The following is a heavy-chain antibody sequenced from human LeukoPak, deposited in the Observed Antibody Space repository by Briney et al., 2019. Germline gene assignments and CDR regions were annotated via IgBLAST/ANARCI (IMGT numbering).Heavy chain of an antibody. CDR2: IYYSGST. D-gene: IGHD7-27*01. Sequence: SETLSLTCTVSGGSISSYYWSWIRQPPGKGLELIGYIYYSGSTNYNPSLKSRVTISVDTSKNQFSLKLSSVTAADTAVYYCARDNWGSADYWGQGTLVTVSS. CDR1: GGSISSYY. V-gene: IGHV4-59*01. CDR3: ARDNWGSADY. J-gene: IGHJ4*02.